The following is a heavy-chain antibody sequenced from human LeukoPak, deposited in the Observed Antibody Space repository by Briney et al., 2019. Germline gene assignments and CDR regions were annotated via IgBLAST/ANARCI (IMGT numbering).Heavy chain of an antibody. CDR1: GFTFNSYA. D-gene: IGHD2-21*01. Sequence: GGSLRLSCAASGFTFNSYAMSWVRQAPGKGLEWVSVISGSGTNTYYADSVKGRLTISRDNSKNTLFLQMNSLRAEDTAVYYCAKSISPVIAGNWSAPWGQGTLVTVSS. CDR2: ISGSGTNT. J-gene: IGHJ5*02. CDR3: AKSISPVIAGNWSAP. V-gene: IGHV3-23*01.